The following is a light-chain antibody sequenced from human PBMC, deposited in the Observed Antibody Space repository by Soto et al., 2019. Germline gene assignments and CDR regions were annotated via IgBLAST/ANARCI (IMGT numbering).Light chain of an antibody. Sequence: DIVMTQTPLSSPVTLGQPASISCRSSQSLLHSDGNTYLSWLQQRPGQPPRLLIYQISKRFSGVPDRVSGSGAGTDFTLKISRVESEDVGIYYWMQSTQLRTFGQGTKVEIK. J-gene: IGKJ1*01. CDR1: QSLLHSDGNTY. V-gene: IGKV2-24*01. CDR3: MQSTQLRT. CDR2: QIS.